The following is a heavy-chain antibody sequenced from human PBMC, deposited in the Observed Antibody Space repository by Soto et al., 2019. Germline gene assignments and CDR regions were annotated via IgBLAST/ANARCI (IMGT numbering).Heavy chain of an antibody. CDR2: ISYDGSNK. CDR3: AKVSVPAAIAYYYYGMDV. Sequence: ESGGGVVQPGRSLRLSCAASGFTFSSYGMHWVRQAPGKGLEWVALISYDGSNKYYADSVKGRFTISRDNSKNTLYLHMNSLRSEDTAVYYCAKVSVPAAIAYYYYGMDVWGQGTTVTVSS. D-gene: IGHD2-2*01. CDR1: GFTFSSYG. J-gene: IGHJ6*02. V-gene: IGHV3-30*18.